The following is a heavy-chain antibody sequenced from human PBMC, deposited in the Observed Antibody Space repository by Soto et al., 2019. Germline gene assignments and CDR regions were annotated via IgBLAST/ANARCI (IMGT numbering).Heavy chain of an antibody. V-gene: IGHV1-8*01. CDR2: MNPNRGNT. CDR1: GYTFTSYD. D-gene: IGHD2-15*01. J-gene: IGHJ1*01. Sequence: QVQLVQSGAEVKKPGASVKVSCKASGYTFTSYDINWVRQATGQGLEWMGWMNPNRGNTGYAQKFQGGGTMTRNTTISTAYRELSSLRAGDTAVYYCARGRSLRGAFQHWGQGTVVTVSS. CDR3: ARGRSLRGAFQH.